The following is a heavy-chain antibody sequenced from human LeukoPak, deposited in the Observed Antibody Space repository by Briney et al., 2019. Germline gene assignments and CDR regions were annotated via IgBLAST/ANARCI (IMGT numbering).Heavy chain of an antibody. CDR3: AELGITMIGGV. CDR1: GFTFDDYA. J-gene: IGHJ6*04. CDR2: ISSSGSTI. V-gene: IGHV3-48*03. D-gene: IGHD3-10*02. Sequence: GGSLGLSCAASGFTFDDYAMHWVRQAPGKGLEWVSYISSSGSTIYYADSVKGRFTISRDNAKNSLYLQMNSPRAEDTAVYYCAELGITMIGGVWGKGTTVTISS.